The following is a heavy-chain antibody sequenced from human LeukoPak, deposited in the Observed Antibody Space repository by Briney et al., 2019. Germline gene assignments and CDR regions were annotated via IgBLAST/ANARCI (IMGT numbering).Heavy chain of an antibody. CDR1: GFTFSTYA. CDR2: ISGSGGST. V-gene: IGHV3-23*01. D-gene: IGHD4-17*01. J-gene: IGHJ4*02. CDR3: ARETGGAIGSTDFDY. Sequence: GGSLRLSCAASGFTFSTYAMSWVRQAPGEGLEWVSDISGSGGSTYYADSVKGRFTISRDNSKNTLYLQMNSLRAEDTAVYYCARETGGAIGSTDFDYWGQGTLVTVSS.